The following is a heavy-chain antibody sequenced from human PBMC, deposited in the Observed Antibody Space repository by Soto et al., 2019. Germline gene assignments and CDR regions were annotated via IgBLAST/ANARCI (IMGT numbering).Heavy chain of an antibody. Sequence: GASVQVSCKASGGTFSSQAFSWVRQAPGQGLEWMGGIIPRFVTANYAQKFQDRVTITADESTSTAYMELSSLRSDATAVYYCAIMPGVYSSSSRTDYWGQGTLVTVSS. V-gene: IGHV1-69*13. CDR2: IIPRFVTA. J-gene: IGHJ4*02. CDR3: AIMPGVYSSSSRTDY. CDR1: GGTFSSQA. D-gene: IGHD6-6*01.